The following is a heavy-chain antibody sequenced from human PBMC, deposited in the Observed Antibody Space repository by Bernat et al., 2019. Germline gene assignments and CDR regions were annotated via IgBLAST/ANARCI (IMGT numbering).Heavy chain of an antibody. CDR3: ASRYCSSTSCHYYYYMDV. Sequence: QVQLVQSGAEVKKPGASVKVSCKASGYTFTSYAMHWVRQAPGQRLEWMGWINAGNGNTKYSQKFQGRVPITRDTSASTAYMELSSLRSEDTAVYYCASRYCSSTSCHYYYYMDVWGKGTTVTVSS. D-gene: IGHD2-2*01. V-gene: IGHV1-3*01. CDR1: GYTFTSYA. CDR2: INAGNGNT. J-gene: IGHJ6*03.